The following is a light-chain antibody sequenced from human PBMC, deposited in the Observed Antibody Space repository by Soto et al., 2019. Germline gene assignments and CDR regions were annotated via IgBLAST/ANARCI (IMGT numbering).Light chain of an antibody. CDR2: GAS. J-gene: IGKJ1*01. Sequence: ETVLTQSPATLSVSPVQRDTLSCRARQRVRSNLAWYQQKPGQAPRLLIYGASTRATGIPARFSGSGSGTEFTLTISRLAPEDFAVYYCQQHGSSPETFGEGTKVDNK. V-gene: IGKV3-15*01. CDR3: QQHGSSPET. CDR1: QRVRSN.